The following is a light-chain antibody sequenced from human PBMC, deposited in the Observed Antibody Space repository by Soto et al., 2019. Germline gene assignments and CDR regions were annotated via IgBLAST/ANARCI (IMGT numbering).Light chain of an antibody. J-gene: IGKJ2*01. Sequence: DIVMTQSPDSLAVSLGERATINCKSSQNILYNSNNKYYLAWYQQKPGQPPKLLISWASTRASGVPDRFSGSGSGTDFTLTISSLQAEDVAVYYCLQYYNLYTFGQGTKLEI. CDR3: LQYYNLYT. CDR1: QNILYNSNNKYY. CDR2: WAS. V-gene: IGKV4-1*01.